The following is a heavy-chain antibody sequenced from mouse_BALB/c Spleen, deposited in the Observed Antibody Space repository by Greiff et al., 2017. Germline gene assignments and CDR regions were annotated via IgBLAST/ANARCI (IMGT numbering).Heavy chain of an antibody. Sequence: EVQLQESGAELVRSGASVKLSCTASGFTFKDYYMHWVTQRPEQSLEWIGWIDPENGDTEYAPKFQGNATMTADTSSNTAYLQLSSLTSEDTAVYYCISNGNYEGYWGQGTTLTVSS. CDR3: ISNGNYEGY. J-gene: IGHJ2*01. CDR2: IDPENGDT. CDR1: GFTFKDYY. D-gene: IGHD2-1*01. V-gene: IGHV14-4*02.